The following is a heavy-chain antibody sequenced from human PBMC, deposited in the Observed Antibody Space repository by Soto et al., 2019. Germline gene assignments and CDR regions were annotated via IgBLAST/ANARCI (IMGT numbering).Heavy chain of an antibody. V-gene: IGHV3-9*01. Sequence: EVQLVESGGGLVQPGKYLRLSCAASGFTFDDYAMHWVRQAPGGGPEWVSGINWNSGGIGYADSVKGRFTISRDNAKNTLYLQMNSLKTEDTALYYCVKPLLKSSWYPFDIWGQGTLVTVSS. CDR1: GFTFDDYA. CDR3: VKPLLKSSWYPFDI. D-gene: IGHD6-13*01. J-gene: IGHJ4*02. CDR2: INWNSGGI.